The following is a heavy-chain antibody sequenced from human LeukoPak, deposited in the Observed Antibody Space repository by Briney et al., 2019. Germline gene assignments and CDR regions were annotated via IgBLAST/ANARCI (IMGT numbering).Heavy chain of an antibody. V-gene: IGHV4-39*01. CDR1: GGSISSSSYY. CDR3: ARVMDIVVVPAAITPDYYYMDV. CDR2: IYYSGST. Sequence: SETLSLTCTVSGGSISSSSYYWGWIRQPPGKGLEWIESIYYSGSTYYNPSLKSRVTISVDTSKNQFSLKLSSVTAADTAVYYCARVMDIVVVPAAITPDYYYMDVWGKGTTVTVSS. J-gene: IGHJ6*03. D-gene: IGHD2-2*02.